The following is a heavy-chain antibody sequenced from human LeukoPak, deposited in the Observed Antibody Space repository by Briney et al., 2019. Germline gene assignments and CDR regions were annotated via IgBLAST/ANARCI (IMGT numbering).Heavy chain of an antibody. D-gene: IGHD3-10*01. CDR1: GMKFSDAW. Sequence: GGSLRLSCAASGMKFSDAWMSWVRQAPGKGLEWVGRIKSKTDGGTTDYAAPVKGRFTISRDDSKNTLYLQMNSLKTEDTAVYYCQGFGELLSDAFDIWGQGTMVTVSS. CDR2: IKSKTDGGTT. V-gene: IGHV3-15*01. J-gene: IGHJ3*02. CDR3: QGFGELLSDAFDI.